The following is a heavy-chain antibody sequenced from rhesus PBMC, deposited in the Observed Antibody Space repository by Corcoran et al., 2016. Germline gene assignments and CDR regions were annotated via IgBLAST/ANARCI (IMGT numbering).Heavy chain of an antibody. D-gene: IGHD6-31*01. J-gene: IGHJ4*01. Sequence: QLQLQESGPGLVKPSETLSLTCAVSGYSISSGYGWSWIRQPPGKGLEWLGYISYSWSTSYNPSLKSRVTISSDTSKNQFSLKLSSVTAAYTAVYYCASIAAAAHWGQGVLVTVSS. CDR1: GYSISSGYG. V-gene: IGHV4-122*02. CDR2: ISYSWST. CDR3: ASIAAAAH.